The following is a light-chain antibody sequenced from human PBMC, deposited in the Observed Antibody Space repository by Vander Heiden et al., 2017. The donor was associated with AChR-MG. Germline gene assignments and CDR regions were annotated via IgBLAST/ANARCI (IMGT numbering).Light chain of an antibody. CDR3: SSYAGSNKVL. J-gene: IGLJ2*01. CDR2: EVT. V-gene: IGLV2-8*01. Sequence: QSALTQPPSASGSPGQSVTISCTGTSRDVGGYNYVSGYQQHPGRAPKLVSYEVTKRPSGVPDRFSGSESGNTASLTVAGLQAEDEAEYDCSSYAGSNKVLFGGGTKLTVL. CDR1: SRDVGGYNY.